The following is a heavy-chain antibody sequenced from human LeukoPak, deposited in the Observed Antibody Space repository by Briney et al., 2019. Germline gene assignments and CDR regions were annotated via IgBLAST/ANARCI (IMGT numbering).Heavy chain of an antibody. V-gene: IGHV1-8*01. CDR1: GYTFTSYD. Sequence: GASVKVSCKASGYTFTSYDINWVRQATGQGLECMGWMNPNSGNTGYAQKFQGRVTMTRNTSVSTAYMELSSLRSEDPAVYYCARGVPKWLARGVHWFDPWGRGTRVTVTA. D-gene: IGHD6-19*01. J-gene: IGHJ5*02. CDR2: MNPNSGNT. CDR3: ARGVPKWLARGVHWFDP.